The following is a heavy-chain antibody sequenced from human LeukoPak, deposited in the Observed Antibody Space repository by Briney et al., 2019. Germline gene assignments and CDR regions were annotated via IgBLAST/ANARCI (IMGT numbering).Heavy chain of an antibody. J-gene: IGHJ4*02. CDR2: INPNSGGT. V-gene: IGHV1-2*02. CDR3: ARDCGGNCYPS. D-gene: IGHD2-21*02. CDR1: GYTFTGYY. Sequence: ASVTVSCKASGYTFTGYYIHWVRQAPGQGLEWMGWINPNSGGTNYAQKFQGRVTMTRDTSISTAYMELSRLRSDDTAVYYCARDCGGNCYPSWGQGTLVTVSS.